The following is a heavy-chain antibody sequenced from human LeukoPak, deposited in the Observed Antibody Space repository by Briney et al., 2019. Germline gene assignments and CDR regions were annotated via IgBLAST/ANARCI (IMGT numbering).Heavy chain of an antibody. CDR3: ARDQRAHDRIAVAWYYFDY. Sequence: ASVKVSCKASGYTFTSYYMHWVRQAPGQGLEWMGIINPSGGSTSYAQKFQGRVTMTRDTSTSTVYMELSSLRSEDTAVYYCARDQRAHDRIAVAWYYFDYWGQGTLVTVSS. CDR2: INPSGGST. D-gene: IGHD6-19*01. V-gene: IGHV1-46*01. CDR1: GYTFTSYY. J-gene: IGHJ4*02.